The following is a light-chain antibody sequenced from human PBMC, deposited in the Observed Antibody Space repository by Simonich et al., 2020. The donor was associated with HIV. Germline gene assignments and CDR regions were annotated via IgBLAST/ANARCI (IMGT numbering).Light chain of an antibody. CDR1: ALPKKY. Sequence: SYELTQPPSVLVSPGQTARITCSGDALPKKYAYWYQQKSGQAPVLVIYEDSKRPAGITERFSGSSSGTMATLTISGAQVEDEADYYCYSTDSSGNHRVFGGGTKLTVL. V-gene: IGLV3-10*01. J-gene: IGLJ3*02. CDR3: YSTDSSGNHRV. CDR2: EDS.